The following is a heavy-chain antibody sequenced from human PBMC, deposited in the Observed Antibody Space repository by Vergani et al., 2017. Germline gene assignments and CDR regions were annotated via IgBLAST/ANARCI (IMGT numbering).Heavy chain of an antibody. CDR3: ARDYRKTGMVTGYYYMDV. J-gene: IGHJ6*03. CDR1: GFTFSSYW. V-gene: IGHV3-7*01. Sequence: EVQLVESGGGLVQPGGSLRLSCAASGFTFSSYWMSWVRQAPGKGLEWVANIKQDGSEKYYVDSVKGRFTISRDNAKNSLYLQMNSLRAEDTAVYYCARDYRKTGMVTGYYYMDVWGKGTTVTVSS. D-gene: IGHD5-18*01. CDR2: IKQDGSEK.